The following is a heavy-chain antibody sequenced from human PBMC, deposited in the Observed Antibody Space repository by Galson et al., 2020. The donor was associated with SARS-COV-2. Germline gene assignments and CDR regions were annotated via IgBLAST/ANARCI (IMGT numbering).Heavy chain of an antibody. V-gene: IGHV5-51*01. Sequence: GESLKISCQASGYKFTSHWIAWVRQMPGKGLEWMGIIFPGDSDTRYSPSFQGQVTISADKSSNIAYVQWSRLKASDSAMYFCARLRCLGATNCEYWGHGTQVTVSS. D-gene: IGHD1-26*01. CDR3: ARLRCLGATNCEY. CDR1: GYKFTSHW. CDR2: IFPGDSDT. J-gene: IGHJ4*01.